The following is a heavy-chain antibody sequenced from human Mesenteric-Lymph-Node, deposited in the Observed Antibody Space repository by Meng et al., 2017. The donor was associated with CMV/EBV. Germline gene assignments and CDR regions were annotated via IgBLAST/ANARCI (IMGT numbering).Heavy chain of an antibody. V-gene: IGHV3-23*01. J-gene: IGHJ4*02. D-gene: IGHD2-21*01. CDR3: ARVDAATGLVSSYLDY. CDR1: GFTLTLYA. Sequence: GESLKISCAASGFTLTLYAVHWVRQAPGKGLEWVSGIEGNGVTTYYADSVKGRFTISRDNSKNTVDLQMNNLRAEDTAVYYCARVDAATGLVSSYLDYWGQGTPVTVSS. CDR2: IEGNGVTT.